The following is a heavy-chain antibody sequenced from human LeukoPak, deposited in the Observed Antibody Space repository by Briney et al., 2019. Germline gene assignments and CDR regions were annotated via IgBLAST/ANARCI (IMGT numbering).Heavy chain of an antibody. V-gene: IGHV1-69*04. CDR1: GGTFSSYA. CDR2: IIPILGIA. Sequence: GASVKVSCKASGGTFSSYAISWVRQAPGQGLEWMGRIIPILGIANYAQKFQGRVTITADKSTSTAYMELSSLRSEDTAVYYCARAFYDYGDDYFDYWGQGTLVTVSS. D-gene: IGHD4-17*01. CDR3: ARAFYDYGDDYFDY. J-gene: IGHJ4*02.